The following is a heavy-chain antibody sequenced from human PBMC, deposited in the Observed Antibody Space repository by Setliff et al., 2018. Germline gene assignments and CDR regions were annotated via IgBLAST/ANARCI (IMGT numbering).Heavy chain of an antibody. D-gene: IGHD3-9*01. CDR2: FWHRGTT. CDR3: ARDLSAFDM. Sequence: SETLSLTCSVSGGSISSDNWSWIRQPPGRGLEWIGSFWHRGTTTYNPSLRSRATISVDTSKRQFTLKLSSVTPADTAVYYCARDLSAFDMWGQGTKVTVSS. J-gene: IGHJ3*02. CDR1: GGSISSDN. V-gene: IGHV4-59*01.